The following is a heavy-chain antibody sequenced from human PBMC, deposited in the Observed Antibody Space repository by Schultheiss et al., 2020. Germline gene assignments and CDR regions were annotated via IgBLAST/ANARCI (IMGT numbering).Heavy chain of an antibody. Sequence: SQTLSLTCTVSGGSISSYYWSWIRQPPGKGLEWIGYIYYSVSTNYNPSLKSRVTISVDTSKNQFSLKLSSVTAADTAVYYCARGVEMATIFLDYWGQGTLVTVSS. V-gene: IGHV4-59*12. CDR2: IYYSVST. J-gene: IGHJ4*02. D-gene: IGHD5-24*01. CDR1: GGSISSYY. CDR3: ARGVEMATIFLDY.